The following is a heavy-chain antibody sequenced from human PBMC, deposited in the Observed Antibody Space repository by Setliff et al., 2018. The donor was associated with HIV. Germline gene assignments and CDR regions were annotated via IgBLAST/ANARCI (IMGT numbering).Heavy chain of an antibody. J-gene: IGHJ4*02. V-gene: IGHV4-34*01. CDR2: INHSGNT. CDR1: GGSFSGYY. D-gene: IGHD1-1*01. Sequence: PSETLSLTCAVYGGSFSGYYWNWIRQPPGKGLGWIGEINHSGNTNYNPSLKSRVTISIDTSKNQFSLRLTSVTAADTAVYYCARAPATTHDFDHWGQGTLVTVSS. CDR3: ARAPATTHDFDH.